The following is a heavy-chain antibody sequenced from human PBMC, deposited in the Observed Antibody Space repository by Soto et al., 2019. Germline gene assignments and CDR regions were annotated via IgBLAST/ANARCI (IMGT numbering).Heavy chain of an antibody. V-gene: IGHV4-39*01. D-gene: IGHD3-10*01. CDR1: SSYY. J-gene: IGHJ3*02. CDR2: IYYSGNT. Sequence: SSYYWSWIRQPPGKGLEWIGTIYYSGNTYYNPSLRSRVTISVDTSKNQFSLRLTSVTAADTAVYYCAKHTDFGSGSSWLGSDNMDTDAFDIWGQGTMVTVSS. CDR3: AKHTDFGSGSSWLGSDNMDTDAFDI.